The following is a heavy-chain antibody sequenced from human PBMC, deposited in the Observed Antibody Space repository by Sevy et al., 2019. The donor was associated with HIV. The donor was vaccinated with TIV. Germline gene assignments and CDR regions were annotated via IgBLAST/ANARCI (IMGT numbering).Heavy chain of an antibody. CDR2: ISYDGSNK. CDR1: RFTFSNYG. J-gene: IGHJ4*02. Sequence: GGCLRLSCAVSRFTFSNYGMHWVRQAPGKGLEWVALISYDGSNKHYADSVKGRFTISRDNVKNTLFLDMNSLRAEDTAIYYCAKDAGTYYLTYYFDFWGQGTLVTVSS. CDR3: AKDAGTYYLTYYFDF. V-gene: IGHV3-33*05. D-gene: IGHD1-26*01.